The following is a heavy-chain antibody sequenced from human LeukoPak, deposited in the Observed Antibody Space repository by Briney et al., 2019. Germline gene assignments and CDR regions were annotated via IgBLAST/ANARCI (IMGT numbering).Heavy chain of an antibody. CDR2: ISAYNDDT. V-gene: IGHV1-18*01. Sequence: ASVKVSCKASGYTFTSYGTTWVRQAPGQGLEWMGWISAYNDDTNYAQKLQGRVTMTTDTSTSTAYMELRSLRSDDTAVYYCARDPDDYGDYAPFDYWGQGTLVTVSS. CDR1: GYTFTSYG. J-gene: IGHJ4*02. D-gene: IGHD4-17*01. CDR3: ARDPDDYGDYAPFDY.